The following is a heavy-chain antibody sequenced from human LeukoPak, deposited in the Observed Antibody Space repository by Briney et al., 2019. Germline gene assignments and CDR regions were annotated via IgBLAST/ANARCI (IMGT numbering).Heavy chain of an antibody. Sequence: ASVKVSCKASGYTFTSFYMHWVRQAPGQGLEWMGIINPSGGSTSYAQNFQGRVTITADESTSTAYMELSSLRSEDTAVYYCARASPRADYYDSSGYYKPHDAFDIWGQGTMVTVSS. CDR3: ARASPRADYYDSSGYYKPHDAFDI. J-gene: IGHJ3*02. CDR1: GYTFTSFY. V-gene: IGHV1-46*01. D-gene: IGHD3-22*01. CDR2: INPSGGST.